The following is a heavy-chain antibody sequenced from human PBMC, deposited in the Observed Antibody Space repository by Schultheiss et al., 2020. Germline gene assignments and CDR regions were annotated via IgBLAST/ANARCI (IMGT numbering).Heavy chain of an antibody. Sequence: ASVKVSCKASGYTFSTYDIAWVRQAPGQGLEWMGWMNPNSGNTGYAPQFRGRVTMTSDSSISTAYMELSSLRSDDTAVYYCATDYCSGGSCYLDAFDIWAQGTMVTVSS. J-gene: IGHJ3*02. CDR3: ATDYCSGGSCYLDAFDI. CDR2: MNPNSGNT. CDR1: GYTFSTYD. V-gene: IGHV1-8*01. D-gene: IGHD2-15*01.